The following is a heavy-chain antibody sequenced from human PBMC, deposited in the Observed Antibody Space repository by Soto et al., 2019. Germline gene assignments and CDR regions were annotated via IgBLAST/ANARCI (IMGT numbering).Heavy chain of an antibody. J-gene: IGHJ6*02. Sequence: QVQLQESGPGLVKPSETMSLTCTISGDSINKYFWYWVRQPPGKGLELIGYISYSGSTSDNPCFQSGVIITSETSKNHFSLKLHSVAAADTAVSYCARARQRDKGRGLDVWRQVPTVTAAS. CDR2: ISYSGST. V-gene: IGHV4-59*01. CDR3: ARARQRDKGRGLDV. D-gene: IGHD1-26*01. CDR1: GDSINKYF.